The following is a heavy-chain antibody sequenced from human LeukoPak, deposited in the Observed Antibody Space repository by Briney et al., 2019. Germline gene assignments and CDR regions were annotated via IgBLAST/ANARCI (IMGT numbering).Heavy chain of an antibody. CDR2: IYYSGST. J-gene: IGHJ6*02. CDR1: GGSISSYY. V-gene: IGHV4-59*01. Sequence: PSETLSLTCTVSGGSISSYYWSWIRQPPGKGLEWIGYIYYSGSTNYNPSLKSRVTMSADTSKSQFSLKLSSVTAEDTAVYYCASDQGNYGMDDWGQGTTVTVSS. CDR3: ASDQGNYGMDD.